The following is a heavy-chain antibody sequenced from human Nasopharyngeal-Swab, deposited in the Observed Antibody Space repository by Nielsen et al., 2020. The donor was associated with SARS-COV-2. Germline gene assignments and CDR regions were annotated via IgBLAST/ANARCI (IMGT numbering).Heavy chain of an antibody. D-gene: IGHD2-2*01. CDR1: GGSISSYY. Sequence: SETLPLTCTVSGGSISSYYWSWIRQPPGKGLEWIGYIYYSGSTNYNPSLKSRVTISVDTSKNQFSLKLSSVTAADTAVYYCARGTPYCSSTSCYSWFDPWGQGTLVTVSS. CDR3: ARGTPYCSSTSCYSWFDP. J-gene: IGHJ5*02. CDR2: IYYSGST. V-gene: IGHV4-59*13.